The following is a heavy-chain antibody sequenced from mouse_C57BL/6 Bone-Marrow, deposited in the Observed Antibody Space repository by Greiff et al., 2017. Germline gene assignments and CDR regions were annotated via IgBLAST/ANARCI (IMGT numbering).Heavy chain of an antibody. CDR3: ASCESPKYYGRREWYFGG. D-gene: IGHD1-1*01. CDR1: GYTFTSYW. Sequence: QVQLQQPGAELVRPGSSVKLSCKASGYTFTSYWMHWVKQRPIQGLEWIGNIDPSDSETHYNQKFKDKATLTVDKSSSTAYMQLSSLTSEDSAVYYCASCESPKYYGRREWYFGGWGTGTTVS. V-gene: IGHV1-52*01. CDR2: IDPSDSET. J-gene: IGHJ1*03.